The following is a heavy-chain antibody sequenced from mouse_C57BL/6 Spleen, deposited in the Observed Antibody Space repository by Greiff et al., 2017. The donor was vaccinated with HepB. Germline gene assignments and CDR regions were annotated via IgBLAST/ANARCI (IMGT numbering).Heavy chain of an antibody. D-gene: IGHD2-1*01. J-gene: IGHJ2*01. V-gene: IGHV3-6*01. Sequence: ESGPGLVKPSQSLSLTCSVTGYSITSGYYWNWIRQFPGNKLEWMGYISYDGSNNYNPSLKNRISITRDTSKNQFFLKLNSVTTEDTATYYCARKDYGTLDYWGQGTTLTVSS. CDR1: GYSITSGYY. CDR3: ARKDYGTLDY. CDR2: ISYDGSN.